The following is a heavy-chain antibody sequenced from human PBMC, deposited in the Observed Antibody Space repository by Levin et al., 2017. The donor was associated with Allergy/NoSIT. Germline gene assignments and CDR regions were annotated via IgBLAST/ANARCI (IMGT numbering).Heavy chain of an antibody. CDR1: GGSLSDFQ. D-gene: IGHD3-22*01. V-gene: IGHV4-34*01. CDR3: ARGSSGYYDTSGYFH. Sequence: SETLSLTCAVYGGSLSDFQWSWIRQPPGKGLEWIGDIDYSGSTKYSPALRGRVTMSVDTSGNQFSLNVRAVTAADTAVYYCARGSSGYYDTSGYFHWGQGTLVTVSS. J-gene: IGHJ4*02. CDR2: IDYSGST.